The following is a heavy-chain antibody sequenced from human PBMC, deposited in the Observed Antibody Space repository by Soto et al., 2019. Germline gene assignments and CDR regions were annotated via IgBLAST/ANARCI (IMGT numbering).Heavy chain of an antibody. J-gene: IGHJ5*02. V-gene: IGHV3-23*01. CDR1: GFTFSNYA. CDR2: ISGSGVST. Sequence: PGGSLRLSCAASGFTFSNYAMSWVRQAPGKGLEWVSAISGSGVSTYYAASVKGRFTISRDSSKNTLYLQMNSLRADDTAVYYCAKDGSVSGDPNWFDPWGQGTLVTVSS. CDR3: AKDGSVSGDPNWFDP.